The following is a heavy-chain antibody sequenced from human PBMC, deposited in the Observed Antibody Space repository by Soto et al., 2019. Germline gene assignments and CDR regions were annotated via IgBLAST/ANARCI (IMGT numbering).Heavy chain of an antibody. CDR2: IVVGSGNT. Sequence: SVKVSCKASGFTFTSSAVQWVRQARGRRLEWIGWIVVGSGNTNYAQKFQERVTITRDMSTSTAYMELSSLRSEDTAVYYCAAGVYDFWSGYYAPYYYYGMDVWGQGTTVTVSS. J-gene: IGHJ6*02. CDR3: AAGVYDFWSGYYAPYYYYGMDV. D-gene: IGHD3-3*01. V-gene: IGHV1-58*01. CDR1: GFTFTSSA.